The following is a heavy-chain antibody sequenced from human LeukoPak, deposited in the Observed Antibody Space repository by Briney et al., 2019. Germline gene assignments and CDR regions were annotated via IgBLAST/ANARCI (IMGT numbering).Heavy chain of an antibody. J-gene: IGHJ4*02. CDR3: AREAILSGYFDY. D-gene: IGHD3-9*01. V-gene: IGHV4-30-4*01. CDR1: GGSISSGDYY. Sequence: PSQTLSLTCTVSGGSISSGDYYWSWVRQPPGKGLEWIGHIYYSGTTYYNPSLKSRVIISVDTSKNQFSLKLSSVTAADTAVYYCAREAILSGYFDYWGQGTLVTVSS. CDR2: IYYSGTT.